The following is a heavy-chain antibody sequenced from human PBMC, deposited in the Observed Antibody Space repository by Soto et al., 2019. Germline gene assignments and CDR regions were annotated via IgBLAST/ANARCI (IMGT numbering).Heavy chain of an antibody. CDR1: GGSMSRYY. D-gene: IGHD1-26*01. CDR2: IYYSGTT. J-gene: IGHJ3*02. V-gene: IGHV4-59*01. CDR3: ARGRGGTYDAFDI. Sequence: QVQLRGSGPGLVKPSETLSLTCTVSGGSMSRYYWSWIRQPPGKGLEWIGYIYYSGTTNYNPSLKSRVTLLLDTSKNQFSLKLVSLTAADTAFYYCARGRGGTYDAFDIWGQGTLVTVSS.